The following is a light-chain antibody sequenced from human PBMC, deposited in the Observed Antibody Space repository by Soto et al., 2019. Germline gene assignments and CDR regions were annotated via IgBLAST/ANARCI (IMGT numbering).Light chain of an antibody. CDR3: QQYNNWPLT. V-gene: IGKV3-15*01. Sequence: EIVMTQSPSTLSLSPGEGSTLSCRASQSLSSNLAWYQQKPGQAPRLLIYGASTRATGIPARFRGSGSGTEFALTISSLQSEDFAVYYCQQYNNWPLTFGGGTKVDIK. CDR1: QSLSSN. CDR2: GAS. J-gene: IGKJ4*01.